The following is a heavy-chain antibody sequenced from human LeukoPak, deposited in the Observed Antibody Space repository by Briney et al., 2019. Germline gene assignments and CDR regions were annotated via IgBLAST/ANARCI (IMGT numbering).Heavy chain of an antibody. CDR2: IYYSEST. CDR3: ARGDSSGYSDY. J-gene: IGHJ4*02. V-gene: IGHV4-31*03. Sequence: SQTLSLTCTVSGGSISSGGYYWSWIGQHPGKGLEWIRYIYYSESTYYIPSLKSRVTISVDTSKNLCSLKLSSVTAADTAVYYCARGDSSGYSDYWGQGTLVTVSS. D-gene: IGHD3-22*01. CDR1: GGSISSGGYY.